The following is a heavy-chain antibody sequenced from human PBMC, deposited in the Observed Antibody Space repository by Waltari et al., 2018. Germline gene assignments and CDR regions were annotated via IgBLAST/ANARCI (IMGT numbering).Heavy chain of an antibody. CDR1: GGSISSGSYY. V-gene: IGHV4-61*02. CDR3: ARAQLERRGPYFDY. Sequence: QVQLQESGPGLVKPSQTLSLTCTVSGGSISSGSYYWSWIRQPAGKGLEWIGRIYTSGSTNYNPSLKSRVTISVDTSKNQCALKLSSVTAADTAVYYCARAQLERRGPYFDYWGQGTLVTVSS. D-gene: IGHD1-1*01. CDR2: IYTSGST. J-gene: IGHJ4*02.